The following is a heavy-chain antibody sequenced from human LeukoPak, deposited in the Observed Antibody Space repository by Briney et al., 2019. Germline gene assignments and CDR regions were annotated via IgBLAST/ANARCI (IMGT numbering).Heavy chain of an antibody. CDR3: ARDLFNYYDPNY. D-gene: IGHD3-22*01. Sequence: AGGSLRLSCAASGFTFSSYAMSWVRQAPGKGLEYVSAISSNGGSTYYANSVKGRFTISRDNSKNTLYLQMGSLRAEDMAVYYCARDLFNYYDPNYWGQGTLVTVSS. J-gene: IGHJ4*02. V-gene: IGHV3-64*01. CDR2: ISSNGGST. CDR1: GFTFSSYA.